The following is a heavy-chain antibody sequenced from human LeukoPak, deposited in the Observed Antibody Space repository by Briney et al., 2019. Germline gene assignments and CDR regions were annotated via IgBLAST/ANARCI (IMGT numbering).Heavy chain of an antibody. CDR3: AKDSYVSGRPLHTFDV. CDR2: ISGDGAST. CDR1: GFTFAIHA. Sequence: PGGSLRLSCAASGFTFAIHAMTWVRQAPGKGLEWVSGISGDGASTHYAESVKGQLTISRDNSQNTLFLQMNSLRVEDTAICYCAKDSYVSGRPLHTFDVWGQGTMTVSS. D-gene: IGHD3-10*01. J-gene: IGHJ3*01. V-gene: IGHV3-23*01.